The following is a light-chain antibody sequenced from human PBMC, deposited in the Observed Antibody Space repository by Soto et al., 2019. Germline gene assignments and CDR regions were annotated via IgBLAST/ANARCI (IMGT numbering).Light chain of an antibody. V-gene: IGKV3-11*01. J-gene: IGKJ5*01. Sequence: EIVFTQSPPTLSLSPGERAPLSWRASPSVTNFLAWYQQKPGQAPRLLIYGAFNRATGIPARFSGSGSGTDFTLTISSLEPEDSAIYYCQQRNIWPPVTFGQGTRLEIK. CDR2: GAF. CDR1: PSVTNF. CDR3: QQRNIWPPVT.